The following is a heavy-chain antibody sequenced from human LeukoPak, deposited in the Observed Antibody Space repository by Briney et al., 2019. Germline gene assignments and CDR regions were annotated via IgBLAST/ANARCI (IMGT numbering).Heavy chain of an antibody. CDR3: ARHAAYSSNWRDFDY. Sequence: NPSETLSLTCTVSGGSISSYYWSWIRQSPAKGLEWIGYIYYSGSSNYNPSLKSRVSISVDTSRNQFSLKLSSVTAADTAVYYCARHAAYSSNWRDFDYWGQGTLVTVSS. V-gene: IGHV4-59*08. J-gene: IGHJ4*02. CDR2: IYYSGSS. CDR1: GGSISSYY. D-gene: IGHD6-13*01.